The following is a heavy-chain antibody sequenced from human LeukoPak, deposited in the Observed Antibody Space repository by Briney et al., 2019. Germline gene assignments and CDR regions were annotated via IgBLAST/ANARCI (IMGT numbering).Heavy chain of an antibody. Sequence: GGSLRLSCAASGFTFSSYSMNWARQAPGKGLEWVSSISSSSSYIYYADSVKGRFTISRDNAKNSLYLQMNSLRAEDTAVYYCAREGGDTAMVTVNYFDYWGQGTLVTVSS. D-gene: IGHD5-18*01. V-gene: IGHV3-21*01. CDR1: GFTFSSYS. J-gene: IGHJ4*02. CDR3: AREGGDTAMVTVNYFDY. CDR2: ISSSSSYI.